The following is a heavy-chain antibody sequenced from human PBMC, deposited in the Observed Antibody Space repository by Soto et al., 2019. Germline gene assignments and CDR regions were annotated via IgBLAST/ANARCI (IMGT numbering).Heavy chain of an antibody. CDR2: INSDERSK. V-gene: IGHV3-74*01. J-gene: IGHJ6*02. CDR1: GFTFSNYW. CDR3: ARGVRNHYAMGV. D-gene: IGHD1-1*01. Sequence: EVQVEESGGGLVQPGGSLRLSCAASGFTFSNYWMHWVRQAPVKGLVLVSRINSDERSKNYADSVNVRFNISRDNAKNTVYLQMNSLRAEDTAVYYCARGVRNHYAMGVWGQGPTVNVSS.